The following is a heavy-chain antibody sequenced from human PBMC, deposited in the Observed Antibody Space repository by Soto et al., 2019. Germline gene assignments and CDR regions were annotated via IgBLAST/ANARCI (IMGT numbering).Heavy chain of an antibody. J-gene: IGHJ3*02. Sequence: HPGGSLRLSCAASGFTFSSYAMHWVRQAPGKGLEWVAVISYDGSNKYYADSVKGRFTISRDNSKNTLYLQMNSLRAEDTAVYYCARDSYYDSSGYYRGAFDIWGQGTMVTVSS. V-gene: IGHV3-30-3*01. CDR2: ISYDGSNK. D-gene: IGHD3-22*01. CDR1: GFTFSSYA. CDR3: ARDSYYDSSGYYRGAFDI.